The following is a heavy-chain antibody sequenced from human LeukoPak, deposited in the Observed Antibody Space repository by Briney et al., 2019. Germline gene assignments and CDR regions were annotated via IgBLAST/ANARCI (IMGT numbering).Heavy chain of an antibody. CDR2: ISGSGGST. CDR3: AKDRDDSSEFDY. Sequence: GGSLRLSCAASGFTFSSYAMSWVRQAPGKGLEWVPAISGSGGSTYYADSVKGRFTISRDNSKNTLYLQMNSLRAEDTAVYYCAKDRDDSSEFDYWGQGTLVTVSS. CDR1: GFTFSSYA. D-gene: IGHD3-22*01. J-gene: IGHJ4*02. V-gene: IGHV3-23*01.